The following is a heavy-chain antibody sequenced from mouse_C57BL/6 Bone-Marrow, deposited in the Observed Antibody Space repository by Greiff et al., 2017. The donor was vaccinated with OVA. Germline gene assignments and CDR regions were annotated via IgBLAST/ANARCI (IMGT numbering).Heavy chain of an antibody. CDR2: INPYNGGT. CDR3: ARGYYYGSGYAMDY. CDR1: GYTFTDYY. V-gene: IGHV1-19*01. Sequence: DVKLQESGPVLVKPGASVKMSCKASGYTFTDYYMNWVKQSHGKSLEWIGVINPYNGGTSYNQKFKGKATLTVDKSSSTAYMELNSLTSEDSAVYYGARGYYYGSGYAMDYWGQGTSVTVSS. J-gene: IGHJ4*01. D-gene: IGHD1-1*01.